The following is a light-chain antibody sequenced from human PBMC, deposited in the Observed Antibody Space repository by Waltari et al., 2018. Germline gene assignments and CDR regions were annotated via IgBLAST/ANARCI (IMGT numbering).Light chain of an antibody. CDR3: SSYTSSSTLSV. V-gene: IGLV2-14*01. CDR2: EVS. J-gene: IGLJ2*01. CDR1: SSDVGGYNY. Sequence: QSALTQPASVSGSPGQSITISCTGTSSDVGGYNYVSWYQQHPGKAPKLMIYEVSKRPSGVSNRVSGSKSGNTASLTISGLQAEDEADYYCSSYTSSSTLSVFGGGTKLTVL.